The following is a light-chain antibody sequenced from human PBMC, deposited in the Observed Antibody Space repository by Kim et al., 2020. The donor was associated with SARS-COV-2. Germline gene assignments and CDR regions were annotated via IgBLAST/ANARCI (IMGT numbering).Light chain of an antibody. CDR3: QSWIIDKGV. Sequence: QLVLTQSPSASASLGASVKLTCTLSNGHNGFAIAWHQQQPQKGPRYLMKVNSDGSHTKGDGIPDRFSASSSGAERYLTISSLQSEDEADYYCQSWIIDKGVFGGGTKVTVL. J-gene: IGLJ2*01. V-gene: IGLV4-69*01. CDR1: NGHNGFA. CDR2: VNSDGSH.